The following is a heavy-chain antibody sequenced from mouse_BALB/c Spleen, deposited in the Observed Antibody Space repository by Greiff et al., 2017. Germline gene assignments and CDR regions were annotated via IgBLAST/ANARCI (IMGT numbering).Heavy chain of an antibody. V-gene: IGHV1S81*02. J-gene: IGHJ2*01. CDR1: GYTFTSYY. Sequence: QVQLKESGAELVKPGASVKLSCKASGYTFTSYYMYWVKQRPGQGLEWIGEINPSNGGTNFTEKFKSKATLTVDKSSRTAYMQLSSLTSEDSAVYDCTRGVVGFDYWGQGTTLTVSS. CDR3: TRGVVGFDY. CDR2: INPSNGGT. D-gene: IGHD1-1*02.